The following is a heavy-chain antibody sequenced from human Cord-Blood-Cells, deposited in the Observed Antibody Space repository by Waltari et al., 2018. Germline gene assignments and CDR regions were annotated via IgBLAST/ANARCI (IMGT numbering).Heavy chain of an antibody. Sequence: QVQLQESGPGLVKPSETLSLTCTVSGGSVSSGSYYWSWIRQPPGKGLEWIGYIYYSGTTTDNPLRKRRVTIAVDTSKTQFSLKLSSGTAADTTVYYCARTRADRAVDIWGHGTMVTVSS. CDR1: GGSVSSGSYY. V-gene: IGHV4-61*01. CDR2: IYYSGTT. D-gene: IGHD6-19*01. CDR3: ARTRADRAVDI. J-gene: IGHJ3*02.